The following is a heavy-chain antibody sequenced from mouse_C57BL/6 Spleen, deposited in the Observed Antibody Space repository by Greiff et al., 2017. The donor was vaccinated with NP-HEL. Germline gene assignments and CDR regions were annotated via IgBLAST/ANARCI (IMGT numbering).Heavy chain of an antibody. J-gene: IGHJ2*01. CDR2: ISYAGSN. V-gene: IGHV3-6*01. CDR3: ASQGQLSLDY. D-gene: IGHD3-2*02. CDR1: GFSITGGYY. Sequence: EVKLMESGPGLVKPSQSLSLTCSATGFSITGGYYWNWIRQFPGNKLEWMGYISYAGSNNSNPSLKNRIPITRDTSKYQFFLKLNSVTTEDTATYYCASQGQLSLDYWGQGTTLTVSS.